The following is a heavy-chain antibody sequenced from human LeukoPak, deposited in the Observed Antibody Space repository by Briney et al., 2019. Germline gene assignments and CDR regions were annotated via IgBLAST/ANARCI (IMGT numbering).Heavy chain of an antibody. V-gene: IGHV3-30*03. CDR3: ATPYLYSNYGLGVPGPLDY. J-gene: IGHJ4*02. CDR2: IPYDGSNK. Sequence: PGGSLRLSCAASGFTFSSYGMHWVRQAPGKGLEWVAVIPYDGSNKYYADSVKGRFTISRDNSKNTLYLQMNSLRAEDTAVYYCATPYLYSNYGLGVPGPLDYWGQGTLVTVSS. CDR1: GFTFSSYG. D-gene: IGHD4-11*01.